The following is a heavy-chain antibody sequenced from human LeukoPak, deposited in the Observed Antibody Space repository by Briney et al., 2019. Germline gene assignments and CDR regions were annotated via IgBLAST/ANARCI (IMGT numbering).Heavy chain of an antibody. D-gene: IGHD1-26*01. V-gene: IGHV1-2*02. CDR2: INPNSGGT. J-gene: IGHJ4*02. Sequence: ASVKFSCKASGYTFTAYNFHWVRQAPGQGLEWMGWINPNSGGTNYAQKFQGRVTMTRDTSISTVYMEVSRLRSDDTAVYYCTRGGGSSFFDYWGQGALVTVSS. CDR3: TRGGGSSFFDY. CDR1: GYTFTAYN.